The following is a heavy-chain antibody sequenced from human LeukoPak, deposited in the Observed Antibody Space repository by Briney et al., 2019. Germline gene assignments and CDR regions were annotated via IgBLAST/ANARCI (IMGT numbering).Heavy chain of an antibody. CDR2: INPSGSST. Sequence: WASVKVSCKASGYTFTSYYMHWVRQAPGQGLEWMGLINPSGSSTSYAQKFQGRLSLTRDMSTITDYMELSSLRSEDTAVYYCARDNSVGDTAWWFDPWGQGTLVAVSS. CDR3: ARDNSVGDTAWWFDP. D-gene: IGHD1-26*01. V-gene: IGHV1-46*01. J-gene: IGHJ5*02. CDR1: GYTFTSYY.